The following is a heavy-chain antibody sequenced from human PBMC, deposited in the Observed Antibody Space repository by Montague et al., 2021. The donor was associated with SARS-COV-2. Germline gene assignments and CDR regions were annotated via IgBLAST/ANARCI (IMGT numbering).Heavy chain of an antibody. J-gene: IGHJ6*02. D-gene: IGHD1-1*01. CDR1: GGSISTYY. V-gene: IGHV4-59*01. CDR2: IYYNGYT. Sequence: SETLSLTCTVSGGSISTYYWNWIRQPPGKGLEWIGYIYYNGYTAYNPSLKSRVTISVDTSKNQFSLKLTSVTAADMAVYYCARDRETTTDKFYGMDVWGQGTTVTVSS. CDR3: ARDRETTTDKFYGMDV.